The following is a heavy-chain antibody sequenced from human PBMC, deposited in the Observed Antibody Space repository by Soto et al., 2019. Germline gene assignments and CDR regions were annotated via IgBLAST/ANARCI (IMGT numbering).Heavy chain of an antibody. V-gene: IGHV1-18*01. CDR3: ARDSAGSGRYYNVGGEGGMDV. CDR2: ISAYNGNT. Sequence: QVQLVQSGAEVKKPGASVKVSCKASGYTFTSYGISWVRQAPGQGLEWMGWISAYNGNTNYAQKLQGRVTMTTDTYTSTAYMELRSLRSDDTAVYYCARDSAGSGRYYNVGGEGGMDVWGQGTTVTVSS. J-gene: IGHJ6*02. D-gene: IGHD3-10*01. CDR1: GYTFTSYG.